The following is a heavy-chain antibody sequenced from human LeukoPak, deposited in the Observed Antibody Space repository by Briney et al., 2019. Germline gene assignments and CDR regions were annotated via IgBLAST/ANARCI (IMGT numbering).Heavy chain of an antibody. CDR2: ISWNSGSI. Sequence: PGGSLRLSCAASGFTFDDYGMSWVRQAPGKGLEWVSGISWNSGSIGYADSVKGRFTISRDNAKNSLYLQMNSLRAEDTALYYCAKASRIVGAYYFDYWGQGTLVTVSS. CDR1: GFTFDDYG. D-gene: IGHD1-26*01. CDR3: AKASRIVGAYYFDY. J-gene: IGHJ4*02. V-gene: IGHV3-9*01.